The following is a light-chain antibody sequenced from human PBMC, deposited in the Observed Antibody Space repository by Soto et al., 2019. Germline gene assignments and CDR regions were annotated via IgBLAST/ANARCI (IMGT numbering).Light chain of an antibody. V-gene: IGKV1-5*01. Sequence: DIQMTQSPSTLSASVGDRVTITCRASQNINRYLAWYQQKPGEAPKLLVYGASSLKSGVPSRFSGSGSGTEFTLTISSLQPDDFATYYCQHYNSYSEAFGQGTKVDI. CDR3: QHYNSYSEA. CDR1: QNINRY. CDR2: GAS. J-gene: IGKJ1*01.